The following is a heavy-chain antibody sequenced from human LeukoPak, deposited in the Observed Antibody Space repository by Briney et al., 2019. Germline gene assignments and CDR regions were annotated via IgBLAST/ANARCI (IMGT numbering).Heavy chain of an antibody. CDR1: GFTFSSYA. CDR2: ISGSGGST. D-gene: IGHD1-26*01. V-gene: IGHV3-23*01. J-gene: IGHJ4*02. CDR3: ARDWGYSGSYYRPSCFDY. Sequence: PGGSLRLSCAASGFTFSSYAMSWVRQAPGKGLEWVSAISGSGGSTYYADSVKGRFTISRDNSKNTLYLQMSSLRAEDTAVYYCARDWGYSGSYYRPSCFDYWGQGTLVTVSS.